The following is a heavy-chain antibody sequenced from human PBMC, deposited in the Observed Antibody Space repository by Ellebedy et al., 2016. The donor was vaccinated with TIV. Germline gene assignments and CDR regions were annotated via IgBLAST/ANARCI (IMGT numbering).Heavy chain of an antibody. Sequence: PGGSLRLSCAVSGFTVGTNNMAWVRQAPGKGLEWVSVIYDRDKTYYADAVKDRYTISRDTSQNTLYLQMSNLRVEDPAVYYCVRDWGYTYADWGQGTLVIVSS. J-gene: IGHJ4*02. CDR3: VRDWGYTYAD. CDR2: IYDRDKT. CDR1: GFTVGTNN. V-gene: IGHV3-53*01. D-gene: IGHD5-18*01.